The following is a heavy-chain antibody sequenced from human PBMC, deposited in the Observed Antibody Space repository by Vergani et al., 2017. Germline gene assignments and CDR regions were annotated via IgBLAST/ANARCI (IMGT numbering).Heavy chain of an antibody. CDR2: IRYDGSPQ. CDR1: GFTFNVHG. Sequence: QVQLVESGGGVVQPGGSLRLSCSTSGFTFNVHGMHWVLQAPGKGLEWVAFIRYDGSPQYYADSVRGRFTVSRDNSKNTLFLFMNTLRPEDTALYYCATAGAAFCGGASCYDFFDYRGQGTLVSVSS. CDR3: ATAGAAFCGGASCYDFFDY. V-gene: IGHV3-30*02. D-gene: IGHD2-15*01. J-gene: IGHJ4*02.